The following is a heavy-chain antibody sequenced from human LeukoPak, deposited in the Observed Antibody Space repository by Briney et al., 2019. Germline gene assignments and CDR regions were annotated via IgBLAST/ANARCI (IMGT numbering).Heavy chain of an antibody. D-gene: IGHD4-17*01. CDR3: ARVHDYGDLFDY. V-gene: IGHV3-33*01. Sequence: PGRSLRLSRAASGFTFSSYGMHWVRQAPGKGLEWVAVIWYDGSNKYYADSVKGRFTISRDNSKNTLYLQMNSLRAEDTAVYYCARVHDYGDLFDYWGQGTLVTVSS. CDR2: IWYDGSNK. CDR1: GFTFSSYG. J-gene: IGHJ4*02.